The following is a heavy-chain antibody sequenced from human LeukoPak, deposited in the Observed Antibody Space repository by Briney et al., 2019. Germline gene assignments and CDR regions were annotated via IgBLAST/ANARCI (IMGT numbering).Heavy chain of an antibody. CDR3: AREYYYDSSGYGSFGY. CDR1: GFTFSYFW. D-gene: IGHD3-22*01. J-gene: IGHJ4*02. Sequence: EGSLRLSCAASGFTFSYFWMSWVRQAPGKGLEWVANIKEDGSEKYYMDSVKGRFTISRDNAKSSLYLQMSSLRAEDTAVYYCAREYYYDSSGYGSFGYWGQGTLVTVSS. V-gene: IGHV3-7*01. CDR2: IKEDGSEK.